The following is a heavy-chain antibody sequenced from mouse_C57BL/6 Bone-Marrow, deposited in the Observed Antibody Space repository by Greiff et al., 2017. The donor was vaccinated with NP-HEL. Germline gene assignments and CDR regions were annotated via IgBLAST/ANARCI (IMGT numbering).Heavy chain of an antibody. CDR1: GFSLTSYG. V-gene: IGHV2-2*01. CDR2: IWSGGST. J-gene: IGHJ1*03. Sequence: QVQLKQSGPGLVQPSQSLSITCTVSGFSLTSYGVHWVRQSPGKGLEWLGVIWSGGSTDYNAAFISRLSISKDNSKSQAFFKMNSLQADDTAIYXCARLLYFGCNYKYFDVWGTGTTVTVSS. CDR3: ARLLYFGCNYKYFDV. D-gene: IGHD2-1*01.